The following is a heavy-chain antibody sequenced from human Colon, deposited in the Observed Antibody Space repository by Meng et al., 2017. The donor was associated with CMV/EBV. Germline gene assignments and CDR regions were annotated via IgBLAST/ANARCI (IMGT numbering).Heavy chain of an antibody. D-gene: IGHD6-19*01. CDR1: GISVSGNY. J-gene: IGHJ3*01. CDR3: ARVSSAGLALDV. V-gene: IGHV3-53*01. CDR2: IYSTGRT. Sequence: GESLKISCVVSGISVSGNYMTWVRQAPGKGLEWLSVIYSTGRTFYAESAKGRFTISRDTSQNTVFLQMGSLRGEDTAIYYCARVSSAGLALDVWGRGTMVTVSS.